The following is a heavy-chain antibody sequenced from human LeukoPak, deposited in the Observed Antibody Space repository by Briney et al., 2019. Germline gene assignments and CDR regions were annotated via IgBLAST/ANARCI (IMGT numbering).Heavy chain of an antibody. J-gene: IGHJ5*02. Sequence: SVKVSCKASGGTFSSYTISWVRQAPGQGLEWMGRIIPILGIANYAQKFQGRVTITADKSTSTAYMELSSLRSEDTAVYYCARGKTTRGTWFDPWGQGTLVTVSS. CDR1: GGTFSSYT. V-gene: IGHV1-69*02. CDR3: ARGKTTRGTWFDP. CDR2: IIPILGIA. D-gene: IGHD3-10*01.